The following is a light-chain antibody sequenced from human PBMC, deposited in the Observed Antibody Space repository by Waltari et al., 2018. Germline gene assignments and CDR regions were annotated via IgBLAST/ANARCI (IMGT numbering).Light chain of an antibody. V-gene: IGLV2-14*01. CDR3: TSYTTSTTVL. J-gene: IGLJ3*02. CDR1: SSDIGGYDF. Sequence: QSALTQPASVSGSPGQSITISCTGTSSDIGGYDFVSWYQQYPGMAPKLMLYEVTNRPSGVSVRCSGPKSGTTASLTISGLQPEDEADYYCTSYTTSTTVLFGGGTKVTVL. CDR2: EVT.